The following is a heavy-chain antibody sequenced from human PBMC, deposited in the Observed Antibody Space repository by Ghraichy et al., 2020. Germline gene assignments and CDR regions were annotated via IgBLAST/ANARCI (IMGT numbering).Heavy chain of an antibody. V-gene: IGHV4-34*01. D-gene: IGHD3-16*01. CDR3: ARAPIRGKANDL. CDR2: INHSGSP. Sequence: SQTLSLTCAVSGGSLSGYYWTWIRQPPGKGLEWIGEINHSGSPNYYNPSLTSRVTVSADMSKNHFSLRLNSVTAADTAVYYCARAPIRGKANDLWGQGTLVTVS. J-gene: IGHJ5*02. CDR1: GGSLSGYY.